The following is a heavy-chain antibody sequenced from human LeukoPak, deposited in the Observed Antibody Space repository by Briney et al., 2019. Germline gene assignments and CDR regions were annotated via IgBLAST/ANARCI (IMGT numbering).Heavy chain of an antibody. CDR1: GGSISSFY. Sequence: SETLSLTCTVSGGSISSFYCSWIRQPPRKQLEWIGYIHTSGNTNHNPSLKSRVTMSVDTSKNQFSLHLSSVTAADTAVYYCARLHDPQISFNWFDTWGQGTLVTVSS. CDR2: IHTSGNT. V-gene: IGHV4-4*09. D-gene: IGHD3-16*02. J-gene: IGHJ5*02. CDR3: ARLHDPQISFNWFDT.